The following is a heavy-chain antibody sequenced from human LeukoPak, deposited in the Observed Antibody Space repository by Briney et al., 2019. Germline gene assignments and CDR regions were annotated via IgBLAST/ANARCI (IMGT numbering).Heavy chain of an antibody. Sequence: ASVKVSCKASGYTVTSYCIHWVRQAPGQGLEWMGITNPSGGSTSYAQNFQGRVTMTRDTSTSTAYMELSSLRSEDTAVYYCARDFSRDDFWSGMGYFDYWGQGTLVTVSS. V-gene: IGHV1-46*01. D-gene: IGHD3-3*01. CDR2: TNPSGGST. J-gene: IGHJ4*02. CDR3: ARDFSRDDFWSGMGYFDY. CDR1: GYTVTSYC.